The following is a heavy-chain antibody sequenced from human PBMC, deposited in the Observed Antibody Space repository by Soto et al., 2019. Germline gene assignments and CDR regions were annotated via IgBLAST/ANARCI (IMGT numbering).Heavy chain of an antibody. CDR2: ISPSTGDT. CDR3: GRCYCSLGSCYACWHFDL. J-gene: IGHJ2*01. D-gene: IGHD2-15*01. Sequence: QVRLVQSGDEVKKPGASVKVSCQASGYTFNDYAVSWVRQAPGQGLEWMGWISPSTGDTDQARNFQDRITMTLDTPTNTAYMELRSLRSDDTAVYYCGRCYCSLGSCYACWHFDLWGRGTLVTVSS. CDR1: GYTFNDYA. V-gene: IGHV1-18*01.